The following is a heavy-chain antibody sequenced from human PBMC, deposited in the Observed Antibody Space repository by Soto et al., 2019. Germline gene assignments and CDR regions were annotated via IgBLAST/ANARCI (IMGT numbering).Heavy chain of an antibody. D-gene: IGHD2-15*01. V-gene: IGHV5-10-1*01. CDR3: ARRGCSGGDCYRVQGQNYFYGLDV. Sequence: PGESLKISCTASGYIFANYWISWVRQTPEKGLEWVGRISPRESYADYSPSFRGHVTISFDLSTKSVSLHWSSLTAADSGVYFCARRGCSGGDCYRVQGQNYFYGLDVWGQGTTVTVSS. J-gene: IGHJ6*02. CDR1: GYIFANYW. CDR2: ISPRESYA.